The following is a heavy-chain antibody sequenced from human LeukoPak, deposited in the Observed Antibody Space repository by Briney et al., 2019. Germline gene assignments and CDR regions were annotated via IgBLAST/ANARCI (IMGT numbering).Heavy chain of an antibody. Sequence: ASVKVSCKASGGTFSNYAISWVRQAPGQGLEWMGGIIPIFGTANYAQKFQGRVTITADESTSTAYMELSSLRSEDTAVYYCARDRKAPDAFDIWGQGTMVTVSS. J-gene: IGHJ3*02. CDR3: ARDRKAPDAFDI. CDR1: GGTFSNYA. D-gene: IGHD1-14*01. CDR2: IIPIFGTA. V-gene: IGHV1-69*13.